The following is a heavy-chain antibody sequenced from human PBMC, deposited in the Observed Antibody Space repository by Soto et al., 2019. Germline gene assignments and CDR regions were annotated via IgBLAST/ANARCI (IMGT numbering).Heavy chain of an antibody. CDR1: GFTFDDYG. J-gene: IGHJ3*02. D-gene: IGHD2-15*01. Sequence: GGSLRLSCAASGFTFDDYGMSWVRQAPGKGLAWVSGINWNGGSTGYADSVKGRFTISRDNAKNSLYLQMNSLRAEDTALYHCARDMGYCSGGSCSPDAFDIWGQGTMVTVSS. V-gene: IGHV3-20*01. CDR2: INWNGGST. CDR3: ARDMGYCSGGSCSPDAFDI.